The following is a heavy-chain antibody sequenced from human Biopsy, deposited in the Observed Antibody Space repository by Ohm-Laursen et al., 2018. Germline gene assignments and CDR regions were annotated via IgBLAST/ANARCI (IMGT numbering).Heavy chain of an antibody. Sequence: PSQTLSLTCSVPGGPINSGGHFWGWVRQSPGKGLEWIGYIYDNGDTYYNPSLMSLVSISADTSKNQVSLRLNSVTAADTAVYYCTRVRTFGGVVGGYYFDSWGQGILVTVSS. V-gene: IGHV4-31*01. CDR1: GGPINSGGHF. CDR2: IYDNGDT. J-gene: IGHJ4*02. D-gene: IGHD3-16*01. CDR3: TRVRTFGGVVGGYYFDS.